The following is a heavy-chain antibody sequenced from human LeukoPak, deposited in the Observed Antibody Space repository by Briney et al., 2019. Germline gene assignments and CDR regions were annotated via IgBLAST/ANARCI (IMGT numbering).Heavy chain of an antibody. J-gene: IGHJ5*02. Sequence: PSETLSLTCTVSGGSISSSSYYWGWIRQPPGKGLEWIGSIYYSGSTYYNPSLKSRVTISVDTSKNQFSLKLSSVTAADTAVYYCARLYIAVAGKNWFDPWGQGTLVTVSS. CDR2: IYYSGST. CDR1: GGSISSSSYY. D-gene: IGHD6-19*01. V-gene: IGHV4-39*01. CDR3: ARLYIAVAGKNWFDP.